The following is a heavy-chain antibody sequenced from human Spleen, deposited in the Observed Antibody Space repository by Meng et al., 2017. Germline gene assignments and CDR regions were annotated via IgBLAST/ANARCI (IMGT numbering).Heavy chain of an antibody. Sequence: SETLSLTCTVSGGSISSYYWSWIRQSPGKGLEWIGYIYDTGSTTYNPSLKSRVTISIDPSKNQFSLKLTSVTAADTALYYCARDGAYFGSGRCSTSRCRTLDYWGQGSLVTVSS. J-gene: IGHJ4*02. D-gene: IGHD3-10*01. CDR3: ARDGAYFGSGRCSTSRCRTLDY. CDR1: GGSISSYY. CDR2: IYDTGST. V-gene: IGHV4-59*12.